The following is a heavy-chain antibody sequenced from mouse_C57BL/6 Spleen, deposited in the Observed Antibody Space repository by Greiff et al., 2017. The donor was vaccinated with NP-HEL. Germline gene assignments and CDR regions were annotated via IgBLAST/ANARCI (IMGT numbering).Heavy chain of an antibody. CDR2: ISSGGSYT. CDR1: GFTFSSYG. CDR3: ARRRGNYGDYFDY. J-gene: IGHJ2*01. V-gene: IGHV5-6*02. D-gene: IGHD2-1*01. Sequence: DVMLVESGGDLVKPGGSLKLSCAASGFTFSSYGMSWVRQTPDKRLEWVATISSGGSYTYYPDSVTGRFTISRDNAKNTLYLQMSSLKSEDTAMYYCARRRGNYGDYFDYWGQGTTLTVSS.